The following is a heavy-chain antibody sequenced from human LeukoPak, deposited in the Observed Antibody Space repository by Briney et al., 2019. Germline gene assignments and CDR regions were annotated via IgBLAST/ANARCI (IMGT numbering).Heavy chain of an antibody. CDR3: ARLLSYDILTDNYYKYYMDV. J-gene: IGHJ6*03. CDR2: IYHSGRT. Sequence: SETLSLTCTVSGGSIRNNNYYWGWIRQTPGKGLEWSGGIYHSGRTYYNPSLKSRVTMSVDSSNQQIALKGRSVTAADTAVYYCARLLSYDILTDNYYKYYMDVWGKGATVTVSS. D-gene: IGHD3-9*01. V-gene: IGHV4-39*01. CDR1: GGSIRNNNYY.